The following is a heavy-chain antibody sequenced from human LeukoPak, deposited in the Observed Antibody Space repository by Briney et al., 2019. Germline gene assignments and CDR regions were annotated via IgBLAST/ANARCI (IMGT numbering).Heavy chain of an antibody. CDR1: GYAFTGYY. V-gene: IGHV1-2*02. CDR3: ARGQLIRGYYYMDV. J-gene: IGHJ4*02. CDR2: INPNSDVT. D-gene: IGHD3-10*01. Sequence: ASVKVSCKASGYAFTGYYMHWVRQAPGQGLEWMGWINPNSDVTNSAQKFQGRVTMTRDMSFGTAYMELTRLRSDDTAVYYCARGQLIRGYYYMDVWGQGTLVTVSS.